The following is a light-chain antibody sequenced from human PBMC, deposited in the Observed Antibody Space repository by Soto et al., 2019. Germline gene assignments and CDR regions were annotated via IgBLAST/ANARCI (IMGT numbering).Light chain of an antibody. Sequence: ETVLTQSPGNLSLSPGESATLAFRASQSFNSIYLAWYQHKPGQSPTLLMSGASNRASGVTVRFSGSGSGTDFTLTITRLEPEDFALYYCQQYGGSPITFGLGTRLEI. CDR3: QQYGGSPIT. J-gene: IGKJ5*01. V-gene: IGKV3-20*01. CDR2: GAS. CDR1: QSFNSIY.